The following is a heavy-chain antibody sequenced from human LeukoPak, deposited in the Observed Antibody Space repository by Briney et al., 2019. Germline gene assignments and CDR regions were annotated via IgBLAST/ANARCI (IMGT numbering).Heavy chain of an antibody. V-gene: IGHV3-23*01. CDR3: ANNLGYSSSWYFGYYFDY. CDR2: ISGSGGST. J-gene: IGHJ4*02. CDR1: GFTFSSYA. Sequence: PGGSLRLSCAASGFTFSSYAMSWVRQAPGKGLEWVSAISGSGGSTYYADSVKGRFTISRDNSKNTLYLQMNSLSAEDTAVYYCANNLGYSSSWYFGYYFDYWGQGTLVTVSS. D-gene: IGHD6-13*01.